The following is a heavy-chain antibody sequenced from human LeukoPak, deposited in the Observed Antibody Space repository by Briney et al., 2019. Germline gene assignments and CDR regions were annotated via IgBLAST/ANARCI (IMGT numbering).Heavy chain of an antibody. J-gene: IGHJ4*02. Sequence: ASVKVSCKASGYTFTSYGISWLRQAPGQGLEWMGWISAYNGNTNYAQKLQGRVTMTTDTSTSTAYMELRSLRSDDAAVYYCARNEGGLQWELFFDYWGQGTLVTVSS. CDR2: ISAYNGNT. V-gene: IGHV1-18*01. CDR3: ARNEGGLQWELFFDY. D-gene: IGHD1-26*01. CDR1: GYTFTSYG.